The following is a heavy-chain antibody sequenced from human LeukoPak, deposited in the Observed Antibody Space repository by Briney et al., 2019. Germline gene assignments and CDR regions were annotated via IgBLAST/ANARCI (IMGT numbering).Heavy chain of an antibody. D-gene: IGHD4-17*01. V-gene: IGHV3-23*01. CDR1: GFTFSSYA. CDR2: ISGSGGST. J-gene: IGHJ4*02. Sequence: GGSLRLSCAATGFTFSSYAMGWVRQAPGKGLEWVSSISGSGGSTYYADSVKGRFTISRDNSKNTLYLQMNSLRAEDTAVYYCAKDRAPDDYGDYGTDYWGQGTLVTVSS. CDR3: AKDRAPDDYGDYGTDY.